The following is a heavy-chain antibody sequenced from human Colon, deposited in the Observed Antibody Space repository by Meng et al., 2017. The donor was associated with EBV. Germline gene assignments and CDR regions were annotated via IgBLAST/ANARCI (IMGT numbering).Heavy chain of an antibody. J-gene: IGHJ5*02. CDR3: ARASYGSGSPLGESWFDP. D-gene: IGHD3-10*01. CDR2: IHSSGST. V-gene: IGHV4-31*03. Sequence: QVQLQESGPGRVKPSQTLSPTCTVSGGSISSGGYYWSWIRQHPGKGLEWIGYIHSSGSTYYNPSLRSRLTISVDTSKNQFSLKLSSVTAADTAVYYCARASYGSGSPLGESWFDPWGQGTLVTASS. CDR1: GGSISSGGYY.